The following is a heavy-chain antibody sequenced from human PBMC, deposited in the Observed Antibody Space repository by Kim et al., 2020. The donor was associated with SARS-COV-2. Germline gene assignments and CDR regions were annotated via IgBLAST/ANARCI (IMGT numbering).Heavy chain of an antibody. Sequence: GGSLRLSCAASGFTFSSYSMNWVRQAPGKGLEWVSSISSSSSNIYYADSVKGRFTISRDNAKNSLYLQMNSLRAEDTAVYYCARGRTAAGRTNNWFDPWGQGTLVTVSS. CDR2: ISSSSSNI. CDR1: GFTFSSYS. J-gene: IGHJ5*02. CDR3: ARGRTAAGRTNNWFDP. D-gene: IGHD6-13*01. V-gene: IGHV3-21*01.